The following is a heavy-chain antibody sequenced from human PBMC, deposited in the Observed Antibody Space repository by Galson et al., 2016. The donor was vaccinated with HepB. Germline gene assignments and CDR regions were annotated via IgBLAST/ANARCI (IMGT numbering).Heavy chain of an antibody. D-gene: IGHD6-19*01. CDR2: ICVYDYDR. Sequence: SLRLSCAASGFTFSAFALNWVRQTPGKGLEWVARICVYDYDRRYADSVRGRFTISRDNFKDILYLEMNGLRAEDTALYYCATKQGIVARRGDSFDYWGQGTLVTVSS. CDR3: ATKQGIVARRGDSFDY. CDR1: GFTFSAFA. V-gene: IGHV3-23*05. J-gene: IGHJ4*02.